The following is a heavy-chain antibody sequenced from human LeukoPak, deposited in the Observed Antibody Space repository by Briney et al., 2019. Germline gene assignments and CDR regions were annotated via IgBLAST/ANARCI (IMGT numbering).Heavy chain of an antibody. CDR1: GYTFTGYY. J-gene: IGHJ5*02. V-gene: IGHV1-2*02. D-gene: IGHD4-17*01. CDR3: ARDLPRYGFPT. Sequence: ASVKVSCKASGYTFTGYYMRWVRQAPGQGLEWMGWINPNSGGTNYAQKFQGRVTMTRDTSISTAYMELSRLRSDGTAVYYCARDLPRYGFPTWGQGTLVTVSS. CDR2: INPNSGGT.